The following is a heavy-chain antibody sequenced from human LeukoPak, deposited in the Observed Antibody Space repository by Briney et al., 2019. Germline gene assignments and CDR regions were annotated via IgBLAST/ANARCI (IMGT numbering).Heavy chain of an antibody. Sequence: SQTLSLTRTVSGVSITKDGYSWTWIRQPPGKGLEWIGDISYSGSTKYKPSLKRRLTISGDVSKNQFSLKLTSVTAADTAVYYCARDVVLTSSPDAFDIWGQGTMVTVSS. CDR3: ARDVVLTSSPDAFDI. CDR2: ISYSGST. D-gene: IGHD2-21*02. J-gene: IGHJ3*02. V-gene: IGHV4-31*03. CDR1: GVSITKDGYS.